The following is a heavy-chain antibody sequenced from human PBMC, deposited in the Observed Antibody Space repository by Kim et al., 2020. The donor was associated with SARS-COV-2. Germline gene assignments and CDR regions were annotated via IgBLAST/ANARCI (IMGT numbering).Heavy chain of an antibody. D-gene: IGHD1-26*01. CDR2: INHSGST. V-gene: IGHV4-34*01. CDR1: GGSFSGYY. Sequence: SETLSLTCAVYGGSFSGYYWSWIRQPPGKGLEWIGEINHSGSTNYNPSLKSRVTISVDTSKNQFSLKLSSVTAADTAVYYCARVWSGSSGSYDNWFDPWGQGTLVTVSS. J-gene: IGHJ5*02. CDR3: ARVWSGSSGSYDNWFDP.